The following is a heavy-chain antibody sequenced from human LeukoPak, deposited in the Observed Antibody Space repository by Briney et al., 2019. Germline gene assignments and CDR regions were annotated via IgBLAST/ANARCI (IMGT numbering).Heavy chain of an antibody. D-gene: IGHD3-22*01. J-gene: IGHJ4*02. V-gene: IGHV3-7*01. CDR1: GFTFHGSW. CDR2: MDPSGTQK. CDR3: ARERDDSSAYNQPIY. Sequence: GGSLRLSCAASGFTFHGSWMNWVRQVPGKGLEWVANMDPSGTQKRYVDSVRGRFTISKDNSGTSFYLEMSSLTVDDTAVYYCARERDDSSAYNQPIYWGQGTLVTVSS.